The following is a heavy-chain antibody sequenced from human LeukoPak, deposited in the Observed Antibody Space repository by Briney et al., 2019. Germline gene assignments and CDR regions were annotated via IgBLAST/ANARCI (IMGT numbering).Heavy chain of an antibody. J-gene: IGHJ4*02. D-gene: IGHD3-22*01. CDR3: AGGHLYYYDSSGYLNYFDY. V-gene: IGHV1-69*05. Sequence: SVKVSCKASGGTFSSYAISWVRQAPGQGLEWMGRIIPIFGTANYAQKFQGRVTITTDESTSTAYMELSSLRSEDTAVYYCAGGHLYYYDSSGYLNYFDYWGQGTPVTVSS. CDR2: IIPIFGTA. CDR1: GGTFSSYA.